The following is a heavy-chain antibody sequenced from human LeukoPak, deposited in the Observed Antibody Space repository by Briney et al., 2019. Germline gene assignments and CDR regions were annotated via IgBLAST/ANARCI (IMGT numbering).Heavy chain of an antibody. D-gene: IGHD6-6*01. Sequence: GASVKVSCKASGYTFTGYYMHWVRQAPGQGLEWMGRINPNSGGTNYAQKFQGRVTMTRDTSISTAYMELSRLRSDDTAVYYCVKGGTAREYYFDYWGQGTLVTVSS. V-gene: IGHV1-2*06. J-gene: IGHJ4*02. CDR3: VKGGTAREYYFDY. CDR2: INPNSGGT. CDR1: GYTFTGYY.